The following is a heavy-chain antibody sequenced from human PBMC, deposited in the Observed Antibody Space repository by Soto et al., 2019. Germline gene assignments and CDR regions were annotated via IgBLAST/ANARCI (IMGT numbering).Heavy chain of an antibody. CDR3: ARDAAAAGTRYYYYYMDV. J-gene: IGHJ6*03. D-gene: IGHD6-13*01. V-gene: IGHV3-7*01. Sequence: GGSLRLSCAASGFTFSSYWMSWVRQAPGKGLEWVVNIKQDGSEKYYVDSVKGRFTISRDNAKNSLYLQMNSLRAEDTAVYYCARDAAAAGTRYYYYYMDVWGKGTTVTVSS. CDR2: IKQDGSEK. CDR1: GFTFSSYW.